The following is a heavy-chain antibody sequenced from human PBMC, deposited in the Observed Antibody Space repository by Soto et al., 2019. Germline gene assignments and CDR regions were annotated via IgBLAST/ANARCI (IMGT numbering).Heavy chain of an antibody. CDR2: IKQDGSAK. CDR1: GFTFSSYW. V-gene: IGHV3-7*05. Sequence: GGSLRLSCAAYGFTFSSYWMSWVRQAPGKGLEWVANIKQDGSAKYYLDSVKGRFTISRDNAKNSVYLEMNSLRADDTAAYYCARSLWFSSACFDSWGQGTPVTVS. J-gene: IGHJ4*02. CDR3: ARSLWFSSACFDS. D-gene: IGHD6-19*01.